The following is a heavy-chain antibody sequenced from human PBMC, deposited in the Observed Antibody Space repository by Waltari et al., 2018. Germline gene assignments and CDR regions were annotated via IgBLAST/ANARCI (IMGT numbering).Heavy chain of an antibody. Sequence: QLQLQESGPGLVKPSETLSLTCTVPGGSISRSGPYWGWIRQPPAKGLEWIGSISYSGITYYNTSLMSRVTISVDTSKNQFSLKLTSVIAAETAVFYCARFSKSANWIDPWGQGTLVTVSS. J-gene: IGHJ5*02. CDR1: GGSISRSGPY. CDR3: ARFSKSANWIDP. D-gene: IGHD3-3*02. CDR2: ISYSGIT. V-gene: IGHV4-39*01.